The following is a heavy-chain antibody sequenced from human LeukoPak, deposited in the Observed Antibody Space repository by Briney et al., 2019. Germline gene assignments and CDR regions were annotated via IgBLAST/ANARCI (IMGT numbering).Heavy chain of an antibody. J-gene: IGHJ5*02. CDR2: ISAYNGNT. Sequence: ASVKVSCKASGYTFTSYGISWVRQAPGQGLEWMGWISAYNGNTNYAQKLQGRVTMTTDTSTSTAYMELRSLRSDDTAVYYCARVGIVVVVAGGWFDPWGQGTLVTVPS. V-gene: IGHV1-18*01. CDR3: ARVGIVVVVAGGWFDP. D-gene: IGHD2-15*01. CDR1: GYTFTSYG.